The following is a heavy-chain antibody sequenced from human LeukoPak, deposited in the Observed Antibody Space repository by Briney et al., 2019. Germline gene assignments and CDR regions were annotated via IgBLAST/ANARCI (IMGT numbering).Heavy chain of an antibody. V-gene: IGHV4-39*01. CDR2: IYYSGIT. CDR3: AKAATGEYYFDY. J-gene: IGHJ4*02. D-gene: IGHD7-27*01. Sequence: PSETLSLTCTVSGGSISSTSYYWGWIRQPPGKGLEWIGNIYYSGITYYNPSLKSRVTISVDTSKNQYSLKLSSVTAADTAVYYCAKAATGEYYFDYWGQGTLVTVSS. CDR1: GGSISSTSYY.